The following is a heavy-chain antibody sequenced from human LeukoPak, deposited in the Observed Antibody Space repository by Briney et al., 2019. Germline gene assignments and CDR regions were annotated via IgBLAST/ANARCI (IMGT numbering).Heavy chain of an antibody. CDR2: INADGSAT. CDR1: GFTFSSHW. CDR3: VRGALRDCSYTSCTRGNWFDP. V-gene: IGHV3-74*01. D-gene: IGHD2-2*01. J-gene: IGHJ5*02. Sequence: PGGSLRLSCAASGFTFSSHWMHWVRQAPEKGLVGVSHINADGSATYYAASVKGRFTISRDNARNTLYLQMHSLTAEDTGVYYCVRGALRDCSYTSCTRGNWFDPWGQGILVTVSS.